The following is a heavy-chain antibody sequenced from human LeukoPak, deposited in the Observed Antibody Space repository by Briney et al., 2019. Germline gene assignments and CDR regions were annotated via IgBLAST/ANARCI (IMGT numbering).Heavy chain of an antibody. CDR2: IRSKANCYAT. Sequence: GGSLRLSCAASGFTFSGSAMHWVRQASGKGLEWVGRIRSKANCYATAYAASVKGRFTISRDDSKNTAYLQMNSLRADDTAVYYCAREVGRSAALWGQGTLVTVSS. CDR1: GFTFSGSA. CDR3: AREVGRSAAL. V-gene: IGHV3-73*01. D-gene: IGHD6-13*01. J-gene: IGHJ4*02.